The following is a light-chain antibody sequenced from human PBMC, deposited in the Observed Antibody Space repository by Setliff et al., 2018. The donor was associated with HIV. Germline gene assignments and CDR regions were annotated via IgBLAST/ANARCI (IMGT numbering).Light chain of an antibody. V-gene: IGLV2-23*02. Sequence: LTQPAWVSGSPGQSITMSCTGTSSDVGSYDLVSWYQQQQGKAPKLIIHYVFERPSGISHRFSGSKSGNTAYLTISGLQAEDESAYYFYSYVGGVSIRYVVATGPKV. CDR1: SSDVGSYDL. J-gene: IGLJ1*01. CDR3: YSYVGGVSIRYV. CDR2: YVF.